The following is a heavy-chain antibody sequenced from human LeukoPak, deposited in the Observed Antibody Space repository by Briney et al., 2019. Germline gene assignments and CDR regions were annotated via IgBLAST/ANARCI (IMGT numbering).Heavy chain of an antibody. CDR3: ARDWAWGGFDH. CDR1: GFSFSSYW. CDR2: IRTDGGTK. Sequence: PGGSLRLSCEGSGFSFSSYWMHWVRQAPGKGLAWVSRIRTDGGTKYYADSVKGRFTVSRDSARNTLYLQMDSLRVDDTAVYYCARDWAWGGFDHWGQGTLVTVSS. D-gene: IGHD3-16*01. J-gene: IGHJ4*02. V-gene: IGHV3-74*01.